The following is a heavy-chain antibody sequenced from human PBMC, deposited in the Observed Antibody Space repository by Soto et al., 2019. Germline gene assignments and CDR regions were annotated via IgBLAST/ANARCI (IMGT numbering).Heavy chain of an antibody. Sequence: QVQLQESGPGLVKPSETLSLTCTVSGGSISSYYWSWIRQPAGKGLEWIGRIYTSGSTNYNPSLKSRVTLSVETSKNQFSLKLSSVTAADTAVYYCARDVDTAPWSWAFDIWGQGTMVTVSS. CDR2: IYTSGST. J-gene: IGHJ3*02. CDR1: GGSISSYY. CDR3: ARDVDTAPWSWAFDI. D-gene: IGHD5-18*01. V-gene: IGHV4-4*07.